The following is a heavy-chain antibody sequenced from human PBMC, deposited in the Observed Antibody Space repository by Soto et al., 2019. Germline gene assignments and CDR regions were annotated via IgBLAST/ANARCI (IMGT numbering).Heavy chain of an antibody. CDR2: FFSAGSA. CDR3: ARQTGGSYFYMDV. CDR1: GVSINSYF. J-gene: IGHJ6*03. V-gene: IGHV4-59*08. Sequence: QVQLQESGPGLVKPSETLSLTCTVGGVSINSYFWSWIRQPPGKGLEWIGYFFSAGSANYNPSLKSRVTMSVGTSKNQFSLKLNSVTAADTAVYYCARQTGGSYFYMDVWGSGTTVTVSS. D-gene: IGHD3-16*01.